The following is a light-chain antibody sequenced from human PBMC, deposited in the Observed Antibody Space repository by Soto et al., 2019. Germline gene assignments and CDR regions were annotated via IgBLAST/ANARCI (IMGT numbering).Light chain of an antibody. J-gene: IGLJ2*01. CDR3: SSYISSSTLV. CDR1: SSDVGGYNY. CDR2: EVS. V-gene: IGLV2-14*01. Sequence: QSALTQPASVSGSPGQSITISCTGTSSDVGGYNYVSWYQQHPGKAPKLMIYEVSTRPSGVSNRFSGSKSVNTASLTISGLQAEDKADYYCSSYISSSTLVFGGGTKLTVL.